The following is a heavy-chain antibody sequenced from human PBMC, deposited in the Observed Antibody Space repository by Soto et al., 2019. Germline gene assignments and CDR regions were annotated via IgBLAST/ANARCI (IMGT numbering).Heavy chain of an antibody. CDR1: GFTFGDYA. CDR2: IRSKAYGGTT. J-gene: IGHJ6*02. CDR3: TSGYYYGSGSYYNTYYYGMDV. Sequence: EVQLVESGGGLVKPGRSLRLSCTASGFTFGDYAMSWFRQAPGKGLEWVGFIRSKAYGGTTEYAASVKGRFTISRDDSKSIAYLQMNSLKTEDTAVYYCTSGYYYGSGSYYNTYYYGMDVWGQGTTVTVSS. D-gene: IGHD3-10*01. V-gene: IGHV3-49*05.